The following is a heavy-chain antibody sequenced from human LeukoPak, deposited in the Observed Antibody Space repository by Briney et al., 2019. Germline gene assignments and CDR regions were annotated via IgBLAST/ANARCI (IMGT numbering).Heavy chain of an antibody. CDR1: GFTFSNYW. Sequence: GGSLRLSCAASGFTFSNYWMSWVRQAPGKGLEWVANIKQDGSDKFYVDSVKGRFTISRDNAKNTLYLQMNSLRAEDTAVYYCARGPLPAAHFDYWGQGTLVTVSS. D-gene: IGHD2-2*01. CDR2: IKQDGSDK. CDR3: ARGPLPAAHFDY. J-gene: IGHJ4*02. V-gene: IGHV3-7*04.